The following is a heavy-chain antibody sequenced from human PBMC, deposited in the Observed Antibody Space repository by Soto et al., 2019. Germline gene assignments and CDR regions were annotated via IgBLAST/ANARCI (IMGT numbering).Heavy chain of an antibody. CDR2: INAGNGNT. V-gene: IGHV1-3*01. CDR3: ARGEFLSYDDY. J-gene: IGHJ4*02. Sequence: ASVKVSCKASGYTFTSYAMHWVRQAPGQRLEWMGWINAGNGNTKYSQKFQGRVTITRDASASTAYMELSSLRSEDTAVYYCARGEFLSYDDYWGQGTLVTVSS. D-gene: IGHD3-16*01. CDR1: GYTFTSYA.